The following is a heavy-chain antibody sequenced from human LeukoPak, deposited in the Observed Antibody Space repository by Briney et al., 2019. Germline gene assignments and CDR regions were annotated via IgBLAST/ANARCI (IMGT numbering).Heavy chain of an antibody. CDR1: GGSISSYY. CDR2: IYYSGST. Sequence: SETLSLTCTVSGGSISSYYWSWIRQPPGKGLEWIGYIYYSGSTNYNPSLKSRVTISVDTSKNQFSLKLSSVTAADTAVYFCARDVGKAYWGQGLLAIVSS. V-gene: IGHV4-59*12. D-gene: IGHD4-23*01. CDR3: ARDVGKAY. J-gene: IGHJ4*02.